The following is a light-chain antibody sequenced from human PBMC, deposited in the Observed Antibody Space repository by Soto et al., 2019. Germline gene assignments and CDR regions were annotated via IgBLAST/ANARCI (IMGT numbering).Light chain of an antibody. Sequence: DIQMTQSPCTLSSSVGDRVTITCRATQTINTRLAWYQQKPGKAPKLLIYDASSLESGVSSRFSGSGSGTEFTLTISGLQPDDFATYYCQHYDTYRATFGLGTKVDIK. CDR3: QHYDTYRAT. CDR1: QTINTR. CDR2: DAS. V-gene: IGKV1-5*01. J-gene: IGKJ1*01.